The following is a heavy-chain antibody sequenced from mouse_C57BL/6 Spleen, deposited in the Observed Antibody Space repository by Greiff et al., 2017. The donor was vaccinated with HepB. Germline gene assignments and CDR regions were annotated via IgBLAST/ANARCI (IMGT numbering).Heavy chain of an antibody. CDR3: APAAMDY. Sequence: VQLKESGPELVKPGASVKISCKASGYSFTGYYMNWVKQSPEKSLEWIGEINPSTGGTTYNQKFKAKATLTVDKSSSTAYMQLKSLTSEDSAVYYCAPAAMDYWGQGTSVTVSS. CDR2: INPSTGGT. J-gene: IGHJ4*01. CDR1: GYSFTGYY. V-gene: IGHV1-42*01.